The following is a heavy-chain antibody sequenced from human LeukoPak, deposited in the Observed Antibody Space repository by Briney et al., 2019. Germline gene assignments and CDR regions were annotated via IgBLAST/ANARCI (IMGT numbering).Heavy chain of an antibody. CDR2: IYPGDSDT. D-gene: IGHD3-3*01. V-gene: IGHV5-51*01. J-gene: IGHJ4*02. Sequence: RGESLKISCKGSGYSFTTYWIGWVRQLPGKGLEWMGIIYPGDSDTRYSPSFQGQVTISVDKSISTASLQWGSLKAPDTAMYYCARLCNFWSGFDYWGQGTLVTVSS. CDR3: ARLCNFWSGFDY. CDR1: GYSFTTYW.